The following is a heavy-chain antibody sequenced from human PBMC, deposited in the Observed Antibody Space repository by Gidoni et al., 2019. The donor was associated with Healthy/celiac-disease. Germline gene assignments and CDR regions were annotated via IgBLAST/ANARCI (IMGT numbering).Heavy chain of an antibody. J-gene: IGHJ4*02. D-gene: IGHD5-18*01. V-gene: IGHV3-30*01. CDR3: ARDVIQLWPHSPDY. CDR1: GFTFSSYA. CDR2: ISYDGSNK. Sequence: QVQLVESGGGVVQPGRSLRLSCAASGFTFSSYAMHWVRQAPGKGLEWVEVISYDGSNKYYADSVKGRFTISRDNSKNTLYLQMNSLRAEDTAVYYCARDVIQLWPHSPDYWGQGTLVTVSS.